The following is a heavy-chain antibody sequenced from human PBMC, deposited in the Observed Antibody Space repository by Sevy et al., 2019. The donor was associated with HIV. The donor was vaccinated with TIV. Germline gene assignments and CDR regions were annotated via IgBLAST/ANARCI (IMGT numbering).Heavy chain of an antibody. CDR1: GFTFSRFG. CDR2: ISYDGNDK. V-gene: IGHV3-30*04. Sequence: GGSLRLSCAVSGFTFSRFGMHWVRQAPGKGLEWVAVISYDGNDKHYAESVKGRFTISRDNSKNTLHLEMNSLRAEDTAVYYCARYQQITIVGEITDYYFYYGMDVWGQGTTVTVSS. CDR3: ARYQQITIVGEITDYYFYYGMDV. J-gene: IGHJ6*02. D-gene: IGHD3-3*01.